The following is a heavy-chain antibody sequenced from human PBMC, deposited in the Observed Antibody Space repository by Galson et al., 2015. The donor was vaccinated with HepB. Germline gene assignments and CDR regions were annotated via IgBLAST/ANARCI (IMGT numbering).Heavy chain of an antibody. CDR2: IVVGSGYT. D-gene: IGHD1-1*01. Sequence: SVKVSCKASGFIFSNSAIQWVRQARGQRLEWLGWIVVGSGYTNYAQKFQERVSITRDMSTSTAYLELTSLTFEDTGVYYCAAVGVTTGTTWGDFWGQGTLVTVSS. J-gene: IGHJ4*02. CDR1: GFIFSNSA. V-gene: IGHV1-58*02. CDR3: AAVGVTTGTTWGDF.